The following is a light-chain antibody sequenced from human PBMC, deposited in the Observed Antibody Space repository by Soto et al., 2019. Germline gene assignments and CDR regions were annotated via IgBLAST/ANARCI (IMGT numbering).Light chain of an antibody. Sequence: QPVLTQPPSASGTPGQRVTISCSGSSSNIGSNYVYWYQQLPGTAPKLLIYSNNQRPSGVPDRFSGSKSGTSASLAISGLRYEDEGDYYCATWDDSLSGRVFGGGTKLTVL. CDR3: ATWDDSLSGRV. CDR1: SSNIGSNY. V-gene: IGLV1-47*02. CDR2: SNN. J-gene: IGLJ3*02.